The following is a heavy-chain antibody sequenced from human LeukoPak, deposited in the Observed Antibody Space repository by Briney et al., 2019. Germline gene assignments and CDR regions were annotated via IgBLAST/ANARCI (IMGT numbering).Heavy chain of an antibody. CDR1: GYTFTSYY. CDR3: ARATIVVVPAAQENWFDP. CDR2: INPSGGST. V-gene: IGHV1-46*01. Sequence: GASVKVSCKASGYTFTSYYMHWVRQAPGQGLEWMGIINPSGGSTSYAQKFQGRVTMTRDTSTSTVYMELSSLRSEGTAVYYCARATIVVVPAAQENWFDPWGQGTLVTVSS. J-gene: IGHJ5*02. D-gene: IGHD2-2*01.